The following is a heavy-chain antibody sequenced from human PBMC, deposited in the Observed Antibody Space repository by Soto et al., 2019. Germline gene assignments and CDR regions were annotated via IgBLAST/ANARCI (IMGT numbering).Heavy chain of an antibody. J-gene: IGHJ4*01. CDR2: ISSSGTLI. CDR1: GLTFSDYY. V-gene: IGHV3-11*01. Sequence: PGESLKISCAASGLTFSDYYMSWIRQVPGKGLEWLSYISSSGTLIHYAGSVRGRFTISRDNTKNSLYLQMNSLRAEDTALYYYAGGNHYFDYWGRGTLVTVSS. CDR3: AGGNHYFDY.